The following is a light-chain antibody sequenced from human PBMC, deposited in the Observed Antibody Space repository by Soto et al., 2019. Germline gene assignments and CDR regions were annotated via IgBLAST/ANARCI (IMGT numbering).Light chain of an antibody. CDR2: AAS. CDR1: QSISTY. Sequence: DIQMTQSPSSLSASVGDRVTITCRASQSISTYLNWYQQIPGKAPKVLIYAASTLQSGVPSRFRGGGSGTDCTVTISSLQPEDFATYFCQQGYSNPRTFGQGTKLEIK. V-gene: IGKV1-39*01. J-gene: IGKJ2*02. CDR3: QQGYSNPRT.